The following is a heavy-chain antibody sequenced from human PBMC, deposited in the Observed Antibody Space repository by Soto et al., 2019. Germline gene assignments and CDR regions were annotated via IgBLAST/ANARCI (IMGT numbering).Heavy chain of an antibody. CDR3: ARPSIFGVVQFDY. J-gene: IGHJ4*02. CDR2: IYYSGHT. V-gene: IGHV4-39*01. Sequence: SETLSLTCNVSGDSISRSSYYWGWIRQPPGKGLEWIWSIYYSGHTYYNPSLKSRVTISVDTSKNQFSLRLSSVTAADTAVYHCARPSIFGVVQFDYWGQGTLVTVSS. D-gene: IGHD3-3*01. CDR1: GDSISRSSYY.